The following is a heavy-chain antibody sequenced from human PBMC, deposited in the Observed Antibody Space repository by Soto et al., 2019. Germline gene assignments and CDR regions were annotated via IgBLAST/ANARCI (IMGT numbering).Heavy chain of an antibody. CDR1: GYSFTTYW. CDR3: ARLILEHDGSDHHILDFPTLRTSDIGSAGM. V-gene: IGHV5-10-1*01. D-gene: IGHD3-22*01. Sequence: GESLKISCQASGYSFTTYWISWVRQMPGKGLECMGRIDPTDSYTDYSPSFEGHVTMSVDRSINTAYLEWSSLKASDSAMYYCARLILEHDGSDHHILDFPTLRTSDIGSAGM. J-gene: IGHJ6*01. CDR2: IDPTDSYT.